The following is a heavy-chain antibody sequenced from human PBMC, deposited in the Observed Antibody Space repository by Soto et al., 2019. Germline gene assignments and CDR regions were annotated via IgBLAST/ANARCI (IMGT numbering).Heavy chain of an antibody. CDR2: IYWDDSK. V-gene: IGHV2-5*02. J-gene: IGHJ4*02. CDR1: GFSLSTSGVG. D-gene: IGHD3-9*01. CDR3: AHKGPEDWPLDY. Sequence: QITLKESGPTLVRPTQTLTLTCAFSGFSLSTSGVGVGWIRQPPGKALEWLAVIYWDDSKHYSPSLRSRLTITKDTSKNLVVLTMPNMDPMDTGTYYCAHKGPEDWPLDYWGQGTLVTVSS.